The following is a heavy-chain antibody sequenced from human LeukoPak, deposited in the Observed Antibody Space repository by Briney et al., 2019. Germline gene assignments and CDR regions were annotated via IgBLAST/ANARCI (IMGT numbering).Heavy chain of an antibody. CDR2: IWYDGSNK. CDR1: GFTFSSYG. D-gene: IGHD5-12*01. J-gene: IGHJ3*02. V-gene: IGHV3-33*01. CDR3: ARCGYTFSCDAFDI. Sequence: GGSLRLSCAASGFTFSSYGMHWVRQAPGKGLEWVAVIWYDGSNKYYADPVKGRFTISRDNSKNTLYLQMNSLRAEDTAVYYCARCGYTFSCDAFDIWGQGTMVTVSS.